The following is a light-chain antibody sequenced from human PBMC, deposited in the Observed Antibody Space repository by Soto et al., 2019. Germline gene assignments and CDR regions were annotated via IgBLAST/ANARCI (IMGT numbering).Light chain of an antibody. V-gene: IGKV1-5*01. CDR1: QSISSW. Sequence: DIQMTQSPSTLSASVGDRVTITCRASQSISSWLAWYQQKLGRAPRLLIYDASSLESGVPSRFSGSGYGTEFTLTISSLQPDDFATYYCQQSYSTPPGTFGQGTKVDIK. CDR2: DAS. J-gene: IGKJ1*01. CDR3: QQSYSTPPGT.